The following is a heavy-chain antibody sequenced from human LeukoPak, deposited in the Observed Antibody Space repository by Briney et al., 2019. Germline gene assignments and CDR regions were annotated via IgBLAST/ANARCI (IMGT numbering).Heavy chain of an antibody. CDR3: AKTREGGYGMDV. CDR1: EFTFSTSW. CDR2: ISGSGGGT. V-gene: IGHV3-23*01. D-gene: IGHD2-15*01. J-gene: IGHJ6*02. Sequence: PGGSLRLSCTVSEFTFSTSWMNWVRQAPGKGLEWVSGISGSGGGTYHADSVKGRFTISRDKSKNTLYLQMNSLRAEDTAVYYCAKTREGGYGMDVWGQGTTVTVSS.